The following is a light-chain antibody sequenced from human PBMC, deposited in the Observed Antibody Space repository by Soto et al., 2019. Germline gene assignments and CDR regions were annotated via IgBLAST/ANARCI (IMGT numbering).Light chain of an antibody. CDR3: QQYNKYSWT. J-gene: IGKJ1*01. Sequence: DIQMTQSPSTLSASVGDRVTITCRASQSVSSWLAWYQQKPGKAPKLLIYDASNLESGVPSRFSGSGSETEFTLTISSLQPDDFATYYCQQYNKYSWTFGQGTKVEVK. V-gene: IGKV1-5*01. CDR2: DAS. CDR1: QSVSSW.